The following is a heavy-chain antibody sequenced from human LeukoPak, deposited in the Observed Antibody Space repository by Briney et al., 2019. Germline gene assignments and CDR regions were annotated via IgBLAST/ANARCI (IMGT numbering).Heavy chain of an antibody. CDR3: ARASTPYFTYYMDV. CDR1: GFSFSGFG. V-gene: IGHV3-48*02. Sequence: GGSLRLSCAASGFSFSGFGMNWVRQAPGKGLEWISYIGSSGSAGGNIYYAVSVKGRFTVSRDNAKDSLFLQMNSLQDADTAVCYCARASTPYFTYYMDVWGKGTTVTVSS. J-gene: IGHJ6*03. D-gene: IGHD2-21*01. CDR2: IGSSGSAGGNI.